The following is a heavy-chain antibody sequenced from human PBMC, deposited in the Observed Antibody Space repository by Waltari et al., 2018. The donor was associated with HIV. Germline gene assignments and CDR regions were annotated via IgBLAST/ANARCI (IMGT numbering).Heavy chain of an antibody. CDR3: ARGIAVAGAYGMDV. CDR2: IYYSGST. J-gene: IGHJ6*02. CDR1: GGSISSSSYY. V-gene: IGHV4-39*01. Sequence: QLQLQESGPGLVKPSETLSLTCTVSGGSISSSSYYWGWIRQPPGKGLEWIGSIYYSGSTYYNPALKSRVTISVDTSKNQFSLKLSSVTAADTAVYYCARGIAVAGAYGMDVWGQGTTVTVSS. D-gene: IGHD6-19*01.